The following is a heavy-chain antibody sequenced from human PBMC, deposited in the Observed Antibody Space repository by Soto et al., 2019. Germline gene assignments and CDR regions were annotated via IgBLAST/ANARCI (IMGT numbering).Heavy chain of an antibody. CDR3: ARDQVLIGYVDY. CDR2: ISAYNGDNGNT. Sequence: QVQLVQSGAEVKKPGASVKVSCKASGYTFRSYGISWVRQAPGQGLEWMGWISAYNGDNGNTKNAQKFQGRVTMTTDISTSTAYMELRSLRSDDTAVYYCARDQVLIGYVDYWGQGTLVTVSS. V-gene: IGHV1-18*01. J-gene: IGHJ4*02. CDR1: GYTFRSYG.